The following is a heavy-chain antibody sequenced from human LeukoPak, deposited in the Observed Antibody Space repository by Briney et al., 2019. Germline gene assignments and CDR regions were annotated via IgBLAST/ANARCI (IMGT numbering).Heavy chain of an antibody. CDR2: IYTSGST. CDR1: GGSISSYY. CDR3: ARGRGYYDSSGHRSWYFDL. D-gene: IGHD3-22*01. Sequence: SETLSLTCTVSGGSISSYYWSWIRQPAGKGLEWIGRIYTSGSTNYNPSLKSRVTMSVDTSKNQFSLKLSSVTAADTAVYYCARGRGYYDSSGHRSWYFDLWGRGTLVTASS. J-gene: IGHJ2*01. V-gene: IGHV4-4*07.